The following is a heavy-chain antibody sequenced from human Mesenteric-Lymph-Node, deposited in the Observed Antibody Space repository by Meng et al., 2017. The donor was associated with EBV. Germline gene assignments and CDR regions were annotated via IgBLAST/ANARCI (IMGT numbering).Heavy chain of an antibody. J-gene: IGHJ4*02. CDR3: ARGRRGVQYFDF. CDR1: GGSVNSGSYY. Sequence: QGQLHASGPELVKPSETLSLTCTVSGGSVNSGSYYWNWIRQPPGKRLEWIGYIHYSGSTNYNPSLKSQITISVDTSKNQLSLRVSHVTAADTAVYYCARGRRGVQYFDFWGQGALVTVSS. V-gene: IGHV4-61*01. D-gene: IGHD1-1*01. CDR2: IHYSGST.